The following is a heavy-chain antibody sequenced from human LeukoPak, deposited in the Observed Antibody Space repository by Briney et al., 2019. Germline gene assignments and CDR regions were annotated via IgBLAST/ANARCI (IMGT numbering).Heavy chain of an antibody. CDR2: INPSGGST. CDR1: GYMFTNYY. V-gene: IGHV1-46*01. CDR3: ARVPLGGSQLYSFDY. D-gene: IGHD1-26*01. Sequence: ASVKVSCKASGYMFTNYYIHWVRQAPGQGLEWMGVINPSGGSTSHAEKFQGRVTMTRDTSTSTVYMELSSLRSDDTAVYYCARVPLGGSQLYSFDYWGQGTLVTVSS. J-gene: IGHJ4*02.